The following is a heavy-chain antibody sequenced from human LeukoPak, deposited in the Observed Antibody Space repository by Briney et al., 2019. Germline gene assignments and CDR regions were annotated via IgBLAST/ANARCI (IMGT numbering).Heavy chain of an antibody. CDR3: AREYAADTDRNNDY. V-gene: IGHV3-30-3*01. CDR2: ISYDGSNK. Sequence: GGSLRLSCAASGFTFSSYAMHWVRQAPGKGLEWVAVISYDGSNKYYADSVKGRFTISRDNSKNTLYLQMNSLRAEDTAVYYCAREYAADTDRNNDYWGQGTLVTVSS. D-gene: IGHD2-15*01. CDR1: GFTFSSYA. J-gene: IGHJ4*02.